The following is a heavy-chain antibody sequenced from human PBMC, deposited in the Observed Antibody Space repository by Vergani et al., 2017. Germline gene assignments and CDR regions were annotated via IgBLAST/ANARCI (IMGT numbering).Heavy chain of an antibody. CDR1: GYSISSGYY. CDR3: ARIYGGNSYAFDI. D-gene: IGHD4-23*01. J-gene: IGHJ3*02. Sequence: QVQLQESGPGLVKPSETLSLTCAVSGYSISSGYYWGWIRQPPGKGLEWIGSIYHSGSTYYNPSLKSRVTISVDTSKNQFSLKLSSVTAADTAVYYCARIYGGNSYAFDIWGQGTMVTVSS. CDR2: IYHSGST. V-gene: IGHV4-38-2*01.